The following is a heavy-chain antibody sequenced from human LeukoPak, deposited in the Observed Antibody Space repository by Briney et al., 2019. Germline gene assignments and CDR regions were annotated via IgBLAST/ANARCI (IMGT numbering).Heavy chain of an antibody. Sequence: ASVTVSCKVSGYTLTELSMHWVRQAPGKGREWMGGFDPEDGETIYAQKFQGRVTMTEDTSTDTAYMELSSLRSEDTAVYYCATSRRGLYIVVVPAAIAWGQGTLVTVSS. CDR2: FDPEDGET. J-gene: IGHJ5*02. CDR1: GYTLTELS. D-gene: IGHD2-2*02. V-gene: IGHV1-24*01. CDR3: ATSRRGLYIVVVPAAIA.